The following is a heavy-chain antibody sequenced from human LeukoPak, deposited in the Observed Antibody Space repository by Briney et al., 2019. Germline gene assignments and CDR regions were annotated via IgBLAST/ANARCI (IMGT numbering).Heavy chain of an antibody. J-gene: IGHJ3*02. Sequence: PSETLSLTCTVSGYSISSGYYWGWIRQPPGKGLEWIGIIYHSGSTHYNPPLKSRVTISVDTSKNQFSLKLSSVTAADTAVYYCAREADSPKGFHAVDIWGQGTMVSVSS. CDR3: AREADSPKGFHAVDI. V-gene: IGHV4-38-2*02. D-gene: IGHD3-22*01. CDR1: GYSISSGYY. CDR2: IYHSGST.